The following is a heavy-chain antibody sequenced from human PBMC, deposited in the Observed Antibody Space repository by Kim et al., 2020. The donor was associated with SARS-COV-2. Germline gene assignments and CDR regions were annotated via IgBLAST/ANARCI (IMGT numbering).Heavy chain of an antibody. V-gene: IGHV7-4-1*02. J-gene: IGHJ4*02. CDR3: ARVIWGSYRYTVY. Sequence: ASVKVSCKPSGYTFTKYTINWVRQAPGQGLEWMGWINTDTGNPTYAQGFTGRFVFSLDTSVSTAYLQINSLKAEDTALYYCARVIWGSYRYTVYWGQGTL. CDR1: GYTFTKYT. D-gene: IGHD3-16*02. CDR2: INTDTGNP.